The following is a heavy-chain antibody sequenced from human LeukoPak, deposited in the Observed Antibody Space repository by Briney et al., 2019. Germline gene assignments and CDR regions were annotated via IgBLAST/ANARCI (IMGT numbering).Heavy chain of an antibody. J-gene: IGHJ4*02. CDR3: AGVRWAAAARFDY. D-gene: IGHD6-13*01. CDR2: IKQDGSEK. Sequence: GGSLRLSCAASGFTFSSYWMSWVRQAPGKGLEWVANIKQDGSEKYYVDSVKGRFTISRDNAKNSLYLQMNSLRAEDTAVYYCAGVRWAAAARFDYWGQGTLVTVSS. CDR1: GFTFSSYW. V-gene: IGHV3-7*03.